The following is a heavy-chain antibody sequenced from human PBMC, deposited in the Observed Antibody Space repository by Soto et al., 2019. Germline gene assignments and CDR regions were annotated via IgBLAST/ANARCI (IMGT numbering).Heavy chain of an antibody. CDR2: IFYTGGS. Sequence: QVQLQESGPGLVRPSETLSLTCTVSGASITNSHWSWIRQSPGKGLEYIGYIFYTGGSNYNPSLESRVSXXXXXXXXXXXXXXXXXXXXXXXXXXXXXXXTAPPLLTGWLDPWGQGTLVIVSS. J-gene: IGHJ5*02. V-gene: IGHV4-59*13. CDR3: XXXXTAPPLLTGWLDP. CDR1: GASITNSH. D-gene: IGHD6-6*01.